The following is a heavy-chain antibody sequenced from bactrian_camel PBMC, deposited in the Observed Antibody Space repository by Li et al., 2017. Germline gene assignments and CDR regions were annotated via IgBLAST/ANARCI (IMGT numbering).Heavy chain of an antibody. V-gene: IGHV3S53*01. J-gene: IGHJ4*01. CDR1: GNIDSSYC. D-gene: IGHD1*01. CDR3: AVEGDGAYCVPGALVFGV. Sequence: VESGGGSVQAGGSLRLSCAASGNIDSSYCMGWFRQAPGKEREVVAVTDSDGTTRYADSVQGRFTISKDNAENTLYLQMNRLKPEDTAMYYCAVEGDGAYCVPGALVFGVWDQGTQVTVS. CDR2: TDSDGTT.